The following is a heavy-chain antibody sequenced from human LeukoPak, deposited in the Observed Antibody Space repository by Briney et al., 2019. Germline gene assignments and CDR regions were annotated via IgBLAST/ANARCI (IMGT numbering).Heavy chain of an antibody. D-gene: IGHD1-26*01. J-gene: IGHJ4*02. V-gene: IGHV3-30*18. CDR3: AKVDSGSYLLDY. Sequence: GGSLRLSCAASGFTFSSYGMHWVRQAPGKGLEWVAVISYDGSNKYYADSVKGRFTISRDNSKNTLYLQMNSLRAEDTAVYYCAKVDSGSYLLDYWGQGTLVTVSS. CDR1: GFTFSSYG. CDR2: ISYDGSNK.